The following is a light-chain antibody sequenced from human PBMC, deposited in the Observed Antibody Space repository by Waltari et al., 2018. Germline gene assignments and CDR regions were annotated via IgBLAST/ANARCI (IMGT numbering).Light chain of an antibody. CDR3: QAWDSSIHVV. J-gene: IGLJ2*01. CDR1: KLGDKY. CDR2: QDS. Sequence: SYELTQPPSVSVSPGQTASITCSGDKLGDKYACWYQQKPGQSPVLVIYQDSQRPSGIPERFSGSNSGNTATLTISGTQAMDEADYYCQAWDSSIHVVFGGGTKLTVL. V-gene: IGLV3-1*01.